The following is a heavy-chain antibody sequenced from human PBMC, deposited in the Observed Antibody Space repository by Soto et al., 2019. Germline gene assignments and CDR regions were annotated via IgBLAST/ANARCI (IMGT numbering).Heavy chain of an antibody. CDR3: ARAQVVAGTGGYY. CDR1: GFTFTSYW. J-gene: IGHJ4*02. D-gene: IGHD6-19*01. Sequence: SGGSLRLSCAASGFTFTSYWMHWVRQAPGKGLVWVSRINSDGSSTSYADSVKGRFTISRDNAKNTLYLQMNSLRAEDTAVYYCARAQVVAGTGGYYWGQGALVTVSS. CDR2: INSDGSST. V-gene: IGHV3-74*01.